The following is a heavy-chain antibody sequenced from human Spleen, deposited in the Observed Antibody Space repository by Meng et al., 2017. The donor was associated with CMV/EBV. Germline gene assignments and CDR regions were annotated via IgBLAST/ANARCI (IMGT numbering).Heavy chain of an antibody. J-gene: IGHJ5*02. D-gene: IGHD5-12*01. CDR3: ASRYSGFS. V-gene: IGHV1-69*02. CDR2: ILPYLAMA. Sequence: SVKVSCKASGYTFTGYYMHWVRQAPGQGLEWVGRILPYLAMANYAQRFQGRVTITADTSTSTVYMELSSLRSEDTAVYYCASRYSGFSWGQGTLVTVSS. CDR1: GYTFTGYY.